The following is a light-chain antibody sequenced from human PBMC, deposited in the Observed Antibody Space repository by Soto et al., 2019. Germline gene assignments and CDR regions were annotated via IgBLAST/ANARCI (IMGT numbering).Light chain of an antibody. J-gene: IGLJ7*01. CDR2: DVT. CDR1: NNDIGVYNF. Sequence: QSVLTQPRSVSGSPGQSVTISCTGTNNDIGVYNFISWYQQHPGKAPKLIIYDVTARPSGLPDRFSGSKSGTTASPTISGLQDEDEADYYSCSYAGSHTFFGGGTQLTVL. CDR3: CSYAGSHTF. V-gene: IGLV2-11*01.